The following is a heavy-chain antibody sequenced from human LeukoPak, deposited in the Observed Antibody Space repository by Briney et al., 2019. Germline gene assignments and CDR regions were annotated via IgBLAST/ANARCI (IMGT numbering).Heavy chain of an antibody. V-gene: IGHV3-30*02. CDR3: TKDLGTEYHIFDY. D-gene: IGHD3-9*01. CDR2: VRYGGNIK. J-gene: IGHJ4*02. Sequence: PGGSLRLSCATSEFTFNAYAMHWIRQAPGRGLEWEAFVRYGGNIKYYADSVKGRFTISRDNSKNTLYLQMNSLRPEDTAVYYCTKDLGTEYHIFDYWGQGTLVTVSS. CDR1: EFTFNAYA.